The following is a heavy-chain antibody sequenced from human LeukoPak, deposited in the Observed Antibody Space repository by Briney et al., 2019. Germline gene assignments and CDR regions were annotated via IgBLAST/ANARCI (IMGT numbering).Heavy chain of an antibody. Sequence: ASVKVSCKASGHTFTGYYMHWVRQAPGQGLEWMGWINPNSGGTNYAQKFQGRVTMTRDTSISTAYMELSRLRSDDTAVYYCARFRAVIDYLIDYWGQGTLVTVSS. J-gene: IGHJ4*02. D-gene: IGHD3-10*01. CDR3: ARFRAVIDYLIDY. CDR2: INPNSGGT. CDR1: GHTFTGYY. V-gene: IGHV1-2*02.